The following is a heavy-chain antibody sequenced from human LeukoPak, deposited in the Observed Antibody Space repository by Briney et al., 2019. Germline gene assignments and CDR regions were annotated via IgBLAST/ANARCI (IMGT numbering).Heavy chain of an antibody. CDR1: GGSISSSSYY. V-gene: IGHV4-39*07. CDR2: IYYSGST. Sequence: SETLSLTCTVSGGSISSSSYYWGWIRQPPGKGLEWIGSIYYSGSTYYNPSLKSRVTISVDTSKNQFSLKLSSVTAADTAVYYCARSDRDDYVWGSPYGGGYMDVWGKGTTVTISS. CDR3: ARSDRDDYVWGSPYGGGYMDV. D-gene: IGHD3-16*01. J-gene: IGHJ6*03.